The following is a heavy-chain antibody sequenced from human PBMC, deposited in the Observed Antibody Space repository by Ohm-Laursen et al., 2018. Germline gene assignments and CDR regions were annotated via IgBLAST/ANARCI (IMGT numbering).Heavy chain of an antibody. V-gene: IGHV3-11*01. CDR1: GFTFDDYG. Sequence: SLRLSCAASGFTFDDYGMSWIRQAPGKGLEWVSYIGGSGSPIYYADSVKGRFTISRDNAKNSLFLQMNSLRGEDTAVYYCARGDARKIGTTQYYYGMDVWGQGTTVTVSS. J-gene: IGHJ6*02. CDR2: IGGSGSPI. CDR3: ARGDARKIGTTQYYYGMDV. D-gene: IGHD1-1*01.